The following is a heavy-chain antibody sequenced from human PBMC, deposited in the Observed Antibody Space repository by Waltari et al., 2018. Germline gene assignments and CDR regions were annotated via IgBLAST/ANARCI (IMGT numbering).Heavy chain of an antibody. CDR1: GVPFSSDR. D-gene: IGHD1-1*01. V-gene: IGHV3-74*01. CDR2: IHGDGSSP. CDR3: ATLIQLWPSPFDY. J-gene: IGHJ4*02. Sequence: EVQLVEAGGDLVQPGGSLRLSCVASGVPFSSDRMHWVLQVPGKGLVWVSRIHGDGSSPTYAESVKGRFTISRDNAKNTLYLQMNSLRAEDTAVYYCATLIQLWPSPFDYWGPGTLVTVSS.